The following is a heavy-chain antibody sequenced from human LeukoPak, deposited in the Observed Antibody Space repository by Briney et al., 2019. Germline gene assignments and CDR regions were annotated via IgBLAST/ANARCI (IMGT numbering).Heavy chain of an antibody. Sequence: PGGSLRLSCAGSGVTFSSYAMSWVRQAPGKGLEWVSGISGSGGSTYYADSVKGRFTISRDNSKNTPYVQMNSLRAEDTAVYYCAKSLRGYSSDAFDIWGQGTMVTVSS. CDR3: AKSLRGYSSDAFDI. CDR1: GVTFSSYA. D-gene: IGHD5-18*01. CDR2: ISGSGGST. V-gene: IGHV3-23*01. J-gene: IGHJ3*02.